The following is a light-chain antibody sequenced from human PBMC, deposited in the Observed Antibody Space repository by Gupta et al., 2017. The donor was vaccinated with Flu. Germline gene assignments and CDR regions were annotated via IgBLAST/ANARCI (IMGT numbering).Light chain of an antibody. J-gene: IGKJ1*01. CDR2: ATS. V-gene: IGKV1-8*01. Sequence: AIHMTQSPSSVSASTGDRITITCRASQGISTYLAWYQQKPGNAPKLLVYATSTLQSGVPSRFSGSGSGTNCTLTIDCLQSEDFATYYCQQYYNNWWTFGQGTRVELK. CDR3: QQYYNNWWT. CDR1: QGISTY.